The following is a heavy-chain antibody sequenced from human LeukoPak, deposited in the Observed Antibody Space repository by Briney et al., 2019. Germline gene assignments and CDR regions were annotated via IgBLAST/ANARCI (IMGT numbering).Heavy chain of an antibody. CDR3: ARATTYYYDSSGYRYGMDV. J-gene: IGHJ6*02. V-gene: IGHV1-69*13. D-gene: IGHD3-22*01. Sequence: SVKVSCKASGGTFSSYAISWVRQAPGQGLEWVGGIIPIFGTANYAQRFQGRVTITADESTSTAYMELSSLRSEDTAVYYCARATTYYYDSSGYRYGMDVWGQGTTVTVSS. CDR2: IIPIFGTA. CDR1: GGTFSSYA.